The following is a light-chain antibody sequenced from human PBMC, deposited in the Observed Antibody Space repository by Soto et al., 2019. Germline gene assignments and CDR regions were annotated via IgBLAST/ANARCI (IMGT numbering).Light chain of an antibody. Sequence: DIEMTQSPSTLSASVGDRVTITCRASQSMSGWLAWYQQKPGKAPNLLIYKESNLESGVPSRFSGSGSGTEFTLTISSLQPDDFATYFCQQYDRYPYTFGQGTKLEIK. CDR2: KES. CDR1: QSMSGW. CDR3: QQYDRYPYT. J-gene: IGKJ2*01. V-gene: IGKV1-5*03.